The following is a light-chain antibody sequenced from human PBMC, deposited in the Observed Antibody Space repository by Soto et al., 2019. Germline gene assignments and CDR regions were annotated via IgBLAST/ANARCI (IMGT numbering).Light chain of an antibody. Sequence: EIVLTQSPGTLSLSPGENAALSCRSSQTVSGTQLAWYQHKPGQAPSLVIYGASNRATGIPDRFTGSGSGTDFTLTISRLEPEDFALYYCQQYASSPRTFGQGTKVESK. CDR1: QTVSGTQ. CDR2: GAS. CDR3: QQYASSPRT. V-gene: IGKV3-20*01. J-gene: IGKJ1*01.